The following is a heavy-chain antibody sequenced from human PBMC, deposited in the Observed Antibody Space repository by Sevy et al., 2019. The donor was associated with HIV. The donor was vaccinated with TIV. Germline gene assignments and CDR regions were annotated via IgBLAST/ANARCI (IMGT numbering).Heavy chain of an antibody. D-gene: IGHD3-10*01. CDR2: ISSGSNYI. V-gene: IGHV3-21*01. Sequence: GESLKISCAASGFTFNKYNMIWVRQAPGKGLEWVSFISSGSNYIYYADSVRGRFTTSRDNAKNSLYLQTNTLRAEDTAVYYCAREGSGRYWGQGTLVTVSS. CDR3: AREGSGRY. CDR1: GFTFNKYN. J-gene: IGHJ4*02.